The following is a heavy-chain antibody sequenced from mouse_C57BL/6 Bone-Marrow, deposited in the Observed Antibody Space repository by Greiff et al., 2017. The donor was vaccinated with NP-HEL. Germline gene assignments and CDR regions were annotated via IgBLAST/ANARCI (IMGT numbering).Heavy chain of an antibody. J-gene: IGHJ3*01. CDR1: GYTFTSYW. Sequence: QVQLQQPGAELVRPGSSVKLSCKASGYTFTSYWMHWVKQRPIQGLEWIGNIDPSDSETHYNQNFKDKATLTVDKSSSTAYLQLSSLTYEGAAVYYCAREGFAYWGPGTLVTVSA. CDR2: IDPSDSET. V-gene: IGHV1-52*01. CDR3: AREGFAY.